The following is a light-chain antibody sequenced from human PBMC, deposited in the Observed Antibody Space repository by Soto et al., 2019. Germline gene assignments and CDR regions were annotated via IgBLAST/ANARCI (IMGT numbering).Light chain of an antibody. CDR2: GAS. Sequence: EVVLTQSPGTLSLSPGERATLSCRASQSVSSTYLAWYQQIPGRAPRLLIYGASSRATGIPDRFSGSGSGTDLPLTISRLEPEDSAVYSCQQYGPSPFTFGVWTRVEIK. V-gene: IGKV3-20*01. J-gene: IGKJ4*01. CDR1: QSVSSTY. CDR3: QQYGPSPFT.